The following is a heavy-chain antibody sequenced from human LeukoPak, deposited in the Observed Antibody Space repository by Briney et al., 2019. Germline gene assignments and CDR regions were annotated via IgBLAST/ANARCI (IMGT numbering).Heavy chain of an antibody. CDR2: INQDGSEK. V-gene: IGHV3-7*01. D-gene: IGHD3-22*01. CDR3: ARADSSGKIFDY. J-gene: IGHJ4*02. CDR1: GFTFSRYW. Sequence: GGSLRLSCAASGFTFSRYWMTWVRQAPGKGLEWVANINQDGSEKYYVDSVKGRITIPRDNAKNSLYLQMNSLRAEDTAVYYCARADSSGKIFDYWGQGTLVTVSS.